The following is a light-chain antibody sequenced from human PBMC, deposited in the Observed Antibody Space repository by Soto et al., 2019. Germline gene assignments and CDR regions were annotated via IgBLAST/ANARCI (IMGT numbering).Light chain of an antibody. CDR1: RSVTSY. Sequence: DIVLTQSPGTLSLSPGERATLSCRASRSVTSYFAWYQQKPGQAPRLLIYDASTRATGIPDRFGGSGSGTDFTLTISRLEPEDFGVYYCQQYGPSPSTFGQGTNLEI. CDR2: DAS. J-gene: IGKJ2*01. CDR3: QQYGPSPST. V-gene: IGKV3-20*01.